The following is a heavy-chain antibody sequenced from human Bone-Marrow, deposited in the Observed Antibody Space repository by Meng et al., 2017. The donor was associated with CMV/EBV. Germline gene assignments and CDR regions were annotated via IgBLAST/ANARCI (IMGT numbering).Heavy chain of an antibody. V-gene: IGHV3-30*13. D-gene: IGHD3-3*01. CDR3: ASWSRSIFGVVIHYEFWGMDV. CDR2: ISDDGSKK. J-gene: IGHJ6*02. CDR1: GFTFSTYC. Sequence: GESLKISCAASGFTFSTYCMSWVRQAPGKGLEWVTVISDDGSKKYYADSVRGRFTISRDNSKNRLYLQMNSLRAEDTAVYYCASWSRSIFGVVIHYEFWGMDVWGQGTTVTVSS.